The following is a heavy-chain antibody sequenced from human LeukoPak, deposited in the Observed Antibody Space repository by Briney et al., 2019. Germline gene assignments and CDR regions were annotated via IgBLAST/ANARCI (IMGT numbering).Heavy chain of an antibody. J-gene: IGHJ4*02. D-gene: IGHD6-13*01. CDR2: ISYDGSNK. CDR3: AKESLGSSSSWFPDY. CDR1: GFTFSSYG. Sequence: PGGSLRLSCAASGFTFSSYGMHWVRQAPGKGLEWVAVISYDGSNKYYADSVKRRFTISRDNSKNTLYLQMNSLRAEDTAVYYCAKESLGSSSSWFPDYWGQGTLVTVSS. V-gene: IGHV3-30*18.